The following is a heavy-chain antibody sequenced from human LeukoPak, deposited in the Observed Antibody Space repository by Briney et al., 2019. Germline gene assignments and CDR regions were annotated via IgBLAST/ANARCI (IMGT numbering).Heavy chain of an antibody. CDR1: GGSISSYY. D-gene: IGHD3-22*01. J-gene: IGHJ3*02. CDR3: ARDSPRDYHDSSGYYYYAFDI. CDR2: IYTSAST. V-gene: IGHV4-4*07. Sequence: SETLSLTCTVSGGSISSYYWSWIRQPAGKGLEWIGRIYTSASTNYNPSLKSRVTMSVDTSKNQFSLKLSSVTAADTAVYYCARDSPRDYHDSSGYYYYAFDIWGQGTMVTVSS.